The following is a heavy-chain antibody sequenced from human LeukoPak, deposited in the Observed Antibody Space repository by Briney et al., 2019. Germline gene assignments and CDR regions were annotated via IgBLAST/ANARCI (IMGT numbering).Heavy chain of an antibody. D-gene: IGHD2-21*01. CDR2: IKQGGSER. Sequence: GGSLRLSCAGSGFTFSSYWMSWVRQAPGKGLEWVANIKQGGSERYYVDSVKGRFTISRDNSKNSLYLQMNSLRTDDTAMYYCANSFFQYWGQGTLVTVSS. CDR1: GFTFSSYW. CDR3: ANSFFQY. V-gene: IGHV3-7*03. J-gene: IGHJ1*01.